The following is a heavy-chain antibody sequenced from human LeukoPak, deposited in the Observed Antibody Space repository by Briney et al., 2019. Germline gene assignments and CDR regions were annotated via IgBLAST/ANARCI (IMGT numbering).Heavy chain of an antibody. Sequence: GGSLRLSCAASGFTFSDYYMSWVRQAPGKGLEWVSSISSSSSYIYYADSVKGRFTISRDNAKNSLYPQMNSLRAEDTAVYYCARTYSSTFDPWGQGTLVTVSS. D-gene: IGHD6-13*01. CDR3: ARTYSSTFDP. V-gene: IGHV3-21*01. CDR1: GFTFSDYY. CDR2: ISSSSSYI. J-gene: IGHJ5*02.